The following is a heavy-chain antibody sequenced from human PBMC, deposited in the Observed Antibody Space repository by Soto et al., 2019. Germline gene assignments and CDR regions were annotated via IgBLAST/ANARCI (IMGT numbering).Heavy chain of an antibody. V-gene: IGHV3-9*01. D-gene: IGHD5-12*01. CDR1: GFTFDDYA. Sequence: SLRLSCAASGFTFDDYAMHWVRQAPGKGLEWVSGISWNSGSIGYADSAKGRFTISRDNAKNSLYLQMNSLRAEDTALYYCAKADIVAKIRGGGAFDIWGQGTMVTVSS. CDR3: AKADIVAKIRGGGAFDI. CDR2: ISWNSGSI. J-gene: IGHJ3*02.